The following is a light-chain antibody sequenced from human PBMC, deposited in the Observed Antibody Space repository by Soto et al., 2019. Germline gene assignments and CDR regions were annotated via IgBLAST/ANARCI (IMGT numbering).Light chain of an antibody. CDR2: GAS. J-gene: IGKJ1*01. CDR3: QQYNNWPRT. Sequence: IVFTQAPCTLSFTPGERATLSCRASQSVSRYLTWYQQKPGQGPRVLIYGASSRATGIPDRFSGSGSGTDFTLTINRLEPEDFAVYYCQQYNNWPRTFGQGTKVDI. CDR1: QSVSRY. V-gene: IGKV3-20*01.